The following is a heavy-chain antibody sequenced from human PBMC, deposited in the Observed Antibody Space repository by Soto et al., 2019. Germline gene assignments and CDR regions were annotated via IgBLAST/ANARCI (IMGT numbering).Heavy chain of an antibody. J-gene: IGHJ6*02. D-gene: IGHD2-21*02. CDR1: GFTLSMYS. Sequence: DVQLKESGGGLVQPGQSLRLSCEVSGFTLSMYSMTWVRQAPGKGLEWVAKIPQDGSDGHYLDSVKGRFTISRDNAKNSVYLQMNSLRADDTAGYYCARDHLILPAHDFFYGSDVWGQGAKVTVSS. V-gene: IGHV3-7*03. CDR2: IPQDGSDG. CDR3: ARDHLILPAHDFFYGSDV.